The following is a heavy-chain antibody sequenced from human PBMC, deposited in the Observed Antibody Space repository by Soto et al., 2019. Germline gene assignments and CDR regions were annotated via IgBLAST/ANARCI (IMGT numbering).Heavy chain of an antibody. Sequence: GESLKISCKGSGYSFTSYWIGWVRQMPGKGLEWMGIIYPGDSDTRYSPSFQGQVTISADKSISTAYLQWSSLKASDTAMYYCARHLLSWGDGYNIDYRGQGTLVTVSS. J-gene: IGHJ4*02. CDR2: IYPGDSDT. CDR3: ARHLLSWGDGYNIDY. CDR1: GYSFTSYW. D-gene: IGHD5-12*01. V-gene: IGHV5-51*01.